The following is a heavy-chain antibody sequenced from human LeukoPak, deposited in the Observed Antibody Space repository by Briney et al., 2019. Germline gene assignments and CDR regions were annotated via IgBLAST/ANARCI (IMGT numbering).Heavy chain of an antibody. J-gene: IGHJ5*02. Sequence: SETLSLTCTVSGGSISSGGYYWSWIRQHPGKGLEWIGYIYYSGSTYYNPSLKSRVTISVDTSKNQFSLKLSSVTAADTAAYYCASTTVTGWFDPWGQGTLVTVPS. CDR1: GGSISSGGYY. V-gene: IGHV4-31*03. D-gene: IGHD4-17*01. CDR2: IYYSGST. CDR3: ASTTVTGWFDP.